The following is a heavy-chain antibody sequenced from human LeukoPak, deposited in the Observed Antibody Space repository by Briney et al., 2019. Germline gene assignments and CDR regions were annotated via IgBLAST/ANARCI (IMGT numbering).Heavy chain of an antibody. CDR2: IIPMFGTA. CDR3: ARVRFVVRGNYYYYYMDV. J-gene: IGHJ6*03. CDR1: GGTFSSYA. V-gene: IGHV1-69*13. Sequence: GASVTVSCKASGGTFSSYAISWVRLAPGQGLEWMGGIIPMFGTANYAQKFQGRVTITADESTSTAYMELSSLKSEDTAVYYCARVRFVVRGNYYYYYMDVWGKGTTVTVSS. D-gene: IGHD3-10*01.